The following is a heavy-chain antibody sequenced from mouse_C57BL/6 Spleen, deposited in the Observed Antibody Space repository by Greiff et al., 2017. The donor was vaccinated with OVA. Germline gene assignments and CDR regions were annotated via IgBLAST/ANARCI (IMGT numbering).Heavy chain of an antibody. D-gene: IGHD1-1*01. CDR2: IYPGSGST. CDR3: AREGATVVATSDWYFDV. J-gene: IGHJ1*03. V-gene: IGHV1-55*01. Sequence: QVQLKQPGAELVKPGASVKMSCKASGYTFTSYWITWVKQRPGQGLEWIGDIYPGSGSTNYNEKFKSKATLTVDTSSSKAYMQLSSLTSEDSAVYYCAREGATVVATSDWYFDVWGTGTTVTVSS. CDR1: GYTFTSYW.